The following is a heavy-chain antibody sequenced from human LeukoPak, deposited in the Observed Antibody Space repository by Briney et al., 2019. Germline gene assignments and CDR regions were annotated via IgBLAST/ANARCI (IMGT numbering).Heavy chain of an antibody. D-gene: IGHD4-17*01. J-gene: IGHJ4*02. CDR3: TRMVTTLRD. CDR2: INHDGSST. Sequence: GGALRHSCAVSGFTLSNYWMHWVRQAPGKGLVWVSRINHDGSSTIYADSVKGRFTTSRDNAKNTLSLQMNSLRVEDTAVYYCTRMVTTLRDWGQGTLVTVSS. CDR1: GFTLSNYW. V-gene: IGHV3-74*01.